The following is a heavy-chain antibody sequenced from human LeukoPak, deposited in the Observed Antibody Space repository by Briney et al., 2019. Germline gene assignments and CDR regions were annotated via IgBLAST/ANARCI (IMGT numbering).Heavy chain of an antibody. CDR3: ARGVVGYGMDV. V-gene: IGHV4-30-2*01. CDR1: GGSISSGGYS. CDR2: IYHSGST. J-gene: IGHJ6*02. Sequence: SETLSLTCAVSGGSISSGGYSWSWIRQPPGKGLEWIGYIYHSGSTYYNPSLKSRVTISVDRSKNQFSLKLSSVTAADTAVYYRARGVVGYGMDVWGQGTTVTVSS. D-gene: IGHD2-15*01.